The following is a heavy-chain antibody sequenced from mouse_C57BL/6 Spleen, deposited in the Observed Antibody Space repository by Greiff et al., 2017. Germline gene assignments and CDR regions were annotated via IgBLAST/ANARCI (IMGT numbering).Heavy chain of an antibody. CDR2: IDPSDSYT. V-gene: IGHV1-50*01. D-gene: IGHD1-3*01. CDR3: DRSKWFLRAMDY. Sequence: QVQLQQPGAELVKPGASVKLSCKASGYTFTSYWMQWVKQRPGQGLEWIGEIDPSDSYTNYNQKFKGKATLTVDTSSSTAYMQLSRLTSEDSAVYYWDRSKWFLRAMDYWGQGTSVTVSS. J-gene: IGHJ4*01. CDR1: GYTFTSYW.